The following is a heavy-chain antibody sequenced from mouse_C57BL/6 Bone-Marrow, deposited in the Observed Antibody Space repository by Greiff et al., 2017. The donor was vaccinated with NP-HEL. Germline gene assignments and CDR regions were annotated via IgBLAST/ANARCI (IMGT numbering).Heavy chain of an antibody. CDR3: AREGNYYGSSYEYFDV. Sequence: QVQLQQPGAELVRPGSSVKLSCKASGYTFTSYWMHWVKQRPIQGLEWIGNIDPSDSETHYNQKFKDKATLTVDKSSSTAYMQLSSLTSEDSAVYYCAREGNYYGSSYEYFDVWGTGTTVTVSS. D-gene: IGHD1-1*01. V-gene: IGHV1-52*01. CDR1: GYTFTSYW. J-gene: IGHJ1*03. CDR2: IDPSDSET.